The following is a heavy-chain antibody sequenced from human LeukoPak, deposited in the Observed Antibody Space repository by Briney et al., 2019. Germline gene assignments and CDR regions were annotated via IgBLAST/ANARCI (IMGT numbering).Heavy chain of an antibody. J-gene: IGHJ4*02. V-gene: IGHV3-48*04. CDR2: ISRSSRTI. Sequence: GGSLRLSCAASGFAFSSYSMNWVRQAPGKGLEWISYISRSSRTIYYADSVKGRFTISRDNAKNSLYPQMNSLRAEDTAVYYCATGGRDGYQDYWGQGTLVTVSS. CDR1: GFAFSSYS. CDR3: ATGGRDGYQDY. D-gene: IGHD5-24*01.